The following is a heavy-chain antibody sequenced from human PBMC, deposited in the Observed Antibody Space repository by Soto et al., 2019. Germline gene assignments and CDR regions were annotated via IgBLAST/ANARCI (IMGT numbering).Heavy chain of an antibody. J-gene: IGHJ6*02. CDR3: ARVSGSYYYGMDV. Sequence: QVQLQESGPGLVKPSGTLSLTCAVSGGSISSSNWWSWARQPPGKGLEWIGEIYHSGSTNYNPSLQRRVTITVDQSKNQCSLNLSSVTAADTAVYYCARVSGSYYYGMDVWGQGPTVTVSS. CDR2: IYHSGST. D-gene: IGHD1-26*01. CDR1: GGSISSSNW. V-gene: IGHV4-4*02.